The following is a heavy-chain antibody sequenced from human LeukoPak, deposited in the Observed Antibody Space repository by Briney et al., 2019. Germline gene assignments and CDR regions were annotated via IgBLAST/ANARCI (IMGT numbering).Heavy chain of an antibody. V-gene: IGHV3-23*01. CDR2: ISGSGGST. D-gene: IGHD6-6*01. Sequence: PGGSLRLSCAASGFPFSSYAMSWVRQAPGKGLEWVSAISGSGGSTYYADSVKGRFTISRDNSKNTLYLQMNSLRAEDTAVYYCAKAGSIAARPPIFDYWGQGTLVTVSS. CDR3: AKAGSIAARPPIFDY. CDR1: GFPFSSYA. J-gene: IGHJ4*02.